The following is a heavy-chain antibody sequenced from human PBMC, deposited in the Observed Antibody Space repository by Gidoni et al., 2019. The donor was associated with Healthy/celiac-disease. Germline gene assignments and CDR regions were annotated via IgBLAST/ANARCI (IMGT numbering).Heavy chain of an antibody. J-gene: IGHJ5*02. Sequence: EVQLLESGGGLVQPGGSLRLSCAASRFPFSNYALSWVRQAPGKGLEWVSSISGSAGSTYYADSVKGRFTIFRDNSKNTLYMQMNSLRAEDTAIYYCAKGGLTGPNWFDPWGQGTLVTVSS. V-gene: IGHV3-23*01. CDR1: RFPFSNYA. D-gene: IGHD3-9*01. CDR2: ISGSAGST. CDR3: AKGGLTGPNWFDP.